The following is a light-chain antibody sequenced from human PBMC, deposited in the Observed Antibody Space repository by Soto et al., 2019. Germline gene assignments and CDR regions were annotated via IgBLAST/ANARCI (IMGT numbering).Light chain of an antibody. CDR1: QTVSSN. J-gene: IGKJ3*01. Sequence: EIVMTQSPATLSVSPGERATLSCRASQTVSSNLAWYQQKPGQAPRLLIHGASTRAAGIPARFSGSGSGTEFPLTIRRPQSEDFAVYYCQQYNDWPPFTVGPGTRVDIK. V-gene: IGKV3-15*01. CDR2: GAS. CDR3: QQYNDWPPFT.